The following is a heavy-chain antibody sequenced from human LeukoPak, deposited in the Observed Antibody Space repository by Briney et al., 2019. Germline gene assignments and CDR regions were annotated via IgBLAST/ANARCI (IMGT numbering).Heavy chain of an antibody. D-gene: IGHD5-18*01. V-gene: IGHV3-30*02. CDR3: AKEVYSQGSGGIMDV. Sequence: GGSLRLSCAASGFTFNSYGMNWVRQAPGKGLEWLAFLRYDASTEYYADSVKGRFTISRDNSRNTVSLQMHSLRPEDTAVYFCAKEVYSQGSGGIMDVWGKGTAVTVSS. CDR1: GFTFNSYG. CDR2: LRYDASTE. J-gene: IGHJ6*03.